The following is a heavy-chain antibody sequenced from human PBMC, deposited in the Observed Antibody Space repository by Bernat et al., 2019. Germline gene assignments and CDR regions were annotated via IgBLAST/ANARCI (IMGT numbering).Heavy chain of an antibody. Sequence: EVQLSESGGGLVQPGGFLRLSCEVPGFTFSFYAMNWVRQAPGKGLEWVSSIGGGGGDIYYPASVGGRFTISRGNSKITLYLQMNSLRAEDTAIYYCAKDMRGYYRPSDYWGQGTLVTVSS. J-gene: IGHJ4*02. CDR3: AKDMRGYYRPSDY. V-gene: IGHV3-23*01. CDR2: IGGGGGDI. D-gene: IGHD3-22*01. CDR1: GFTFSFYA.